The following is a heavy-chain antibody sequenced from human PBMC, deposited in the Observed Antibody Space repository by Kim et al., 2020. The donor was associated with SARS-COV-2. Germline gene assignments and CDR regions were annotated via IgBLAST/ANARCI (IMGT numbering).Heavy chain of an antibody. CDR3: ARQRRDGCPIDY. J-gene: IGHJ4*01. Sequence: NYDPSFHGHVTISADKSITTGYLQWSSLKASDIAVYYCARQRRDGCPIDYWGQGTLVTVSS. V-gene: IGHV5-10-1*01. D-gene: IGHD6-19*01.